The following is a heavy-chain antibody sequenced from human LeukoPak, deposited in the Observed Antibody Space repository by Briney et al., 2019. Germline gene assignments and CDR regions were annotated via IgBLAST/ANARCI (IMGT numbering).Heavy chain of an antibody. V-gene: IGHV3-74*01. J-gene: IGHJ4*02. CDR2: INSDGSWT. D-gene: IGHD2-2*01. CDR3: VSFYETY. Sequence: GGSLRLSCAASGNYWMHWVRQAPGKGLVWVSHINSDGSWTSYADSVKGRFTVSKDNAKNTVYLQMNNLRAEDTAVYYCVSFYETYWGRGTLVTVSS. CDR1: GNYW.